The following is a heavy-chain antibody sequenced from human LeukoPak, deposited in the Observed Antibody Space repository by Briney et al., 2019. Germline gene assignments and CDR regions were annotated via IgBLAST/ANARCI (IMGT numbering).Heavy chain of an antibody. CDR3: AAFGPVDTAMGENSLFDP. J-gene: IGHJ5*02. D-gene: IGHD5-18*01. V-gene: IGHV1-69*13. CDR2: IIPIFGTA. CDR1: GGTFSSYA. Sequence: ASVKVSCKASGGTFSSYAISWVRQAPGQGLEWMGGIIPIFGTANYAQKFQGRVTITADESTSTAYMELSSLRSEDTAVYYCAAFGPVDTAMGENSLFDPWGQGTLVTVSS.